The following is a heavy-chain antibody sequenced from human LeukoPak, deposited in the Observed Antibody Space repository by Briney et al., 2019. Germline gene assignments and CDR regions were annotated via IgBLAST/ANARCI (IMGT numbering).Heavy chain of an antibody. CDR2: ISAYNGNT. J-gene: IGHJ5*02. CDR3: ARDAPRRIAVENWFDP. CDR1: GYTFTSYG. Sequence: GASVKVSCKASGYTFTSYGISWVRQAPGQGLEWMGWISAYNGNTSYAQKLQGRVTMTTDTSTSTAYMELRSLRSDDTAVYYCARDAPRRIAVENWFDPWGQGTLVTVSS. V-gene: IGHV1-18*01. D-gene: IGHD6-19*01.